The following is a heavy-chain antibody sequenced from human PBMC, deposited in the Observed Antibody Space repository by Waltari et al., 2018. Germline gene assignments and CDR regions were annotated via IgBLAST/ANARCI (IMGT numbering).Heavy chain of an antibody. J-gene: IGHJ4*02. V-gene: IGHV1-69*01. D-gene: IGHD3-16*02. Sequence: APGQGLEWMGGIIPIFGTANYAQKFQGRVTITADESTSTAYMELSSLRSEDTAVYYCARDPYDYIWGSYRYGGYFDYWGQGTLVTVSS. CDR2: IIPIFGTA. CDR3: ARDPYDYIWGSYRYGGYFDY.